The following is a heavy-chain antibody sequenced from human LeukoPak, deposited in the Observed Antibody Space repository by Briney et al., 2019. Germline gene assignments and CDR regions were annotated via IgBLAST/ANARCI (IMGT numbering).Heavy chain of an antibody. J-gene: IGHJ3*02. V-gene: IGHV4-4*09. CDR3: ARQKCTSTSCLTKNAFDI. CDR2: IYTSGST. CDR1: GSISSYY. D-gene: IGHD2-2*01. Sequence: SETLSLICTVSGSISSYYWSWIRQPPGKGLEWIGYIYTSGSTNYNPSLKSRVTISVDTSKNQFSLDLSSVTAADTAVYYCARQKCTSTSCLTKNAFDIWGQETMVTVSS.